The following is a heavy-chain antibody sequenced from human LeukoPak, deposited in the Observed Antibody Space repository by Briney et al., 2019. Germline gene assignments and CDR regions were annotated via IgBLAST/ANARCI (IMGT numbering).Heavy chain of an antibody. V-gene: IGHV7-4-1*02. Sequence: ASVKVSCKASGYTFTSYDINWARQATGQGLEWMGWINTNTGNPTYAQGFTGRFVFSLDTSVSTAYLQISSLKAEDTAVYYCATLTPLPLVVPAATDYWGQGTLVTVSS. D-gene: IGHD2-2*01. CDR1: GYTFTSYD. CDR3: ATLTPLPLVVPAATDY. CDR2: INTNTGNP. J-gene: IGHJ4*02.